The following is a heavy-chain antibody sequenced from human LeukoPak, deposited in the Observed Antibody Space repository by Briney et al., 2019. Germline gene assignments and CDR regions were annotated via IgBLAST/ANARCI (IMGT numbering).Heavy chain of an antibody. CDR3: ASVDAQLAAVLFWFDP. Sequence: ASVKVSCKASGYTFTSYGISWVRQAPGQGLEWMGWISAYNGNTNYAQKLQGRVTMTTDTSTSTAYMELRSLRSDDTAVYYCASVDAQLAAVLFWFDPWGHGTLVTVSS. J-gene: IGHJ5*02. CDR1: GYTFTSYG. D-gene: IGHD6-6*01. V-gene: IGHV1-18*01. CDR2: ISAYNGNT.